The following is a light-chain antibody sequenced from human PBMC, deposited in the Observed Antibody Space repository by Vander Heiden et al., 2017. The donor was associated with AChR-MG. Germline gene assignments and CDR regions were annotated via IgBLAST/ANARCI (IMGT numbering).Light chain of an antibody. CDR3: HVWDSTSDHVV. J-gene: IGLJ2*01. V-gene: IGLV3-21*02. Sequence: SYVLTQPLSVSVAPGETATITCGGNNIGSKSVHWYQQKSGQAPVLVVYEDTDRPSGVPERFSGSTSGNTATLTISRVEAGDEADYYCHVWDSTSDHVVFGGGTKVTVL. CDR1: NIGSKS. CDR2: EDT.